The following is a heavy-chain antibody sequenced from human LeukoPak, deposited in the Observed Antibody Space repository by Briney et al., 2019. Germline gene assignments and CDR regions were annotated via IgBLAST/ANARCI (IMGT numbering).Heavy chain of an antibody. Sequence: GESLKISCKGSGYSFTSYWIGWVRQMPGKGLEWMGIIYPRDSDTRYSPSFQGQVTISADRSTSTAYLQWNSLKSSDNGMYFCARYCSGDTCYLNAFDIWGQGTMVTVSS. CDR3: ARYCSGDTCYLNAFDI. CDR1: GYSFTSYW. J-gene: IGHJ3*02. CDR2: IYPRDSDT. V-gene: IGHV5-51*01. D-gene: IGHD2-15*01.